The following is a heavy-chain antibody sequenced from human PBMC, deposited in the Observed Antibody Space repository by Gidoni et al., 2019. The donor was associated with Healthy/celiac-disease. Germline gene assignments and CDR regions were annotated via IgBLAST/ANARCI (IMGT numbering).Heavy chain of an antibody. Sequence: QVQLVQSGAEVKKPGASVKVSCTAAVYAFTSYAMHWERQAPGQRLEWMGWSNAGSGNTKYSQKFQGRVTITRDTSASTAYMELSSLRSEDTAVYYCARDGVAAEPSYYYGIDVWGQGTTVTVSS. CDR1: VYAFTSYA. J-gene: IGHJ6*02. V-gene: IGHV1-3*01. CDR3: ARDGVAAEPSYYYGIDV. D-gene: IGHD3-3*01. CDR2: SNAGSGNT.